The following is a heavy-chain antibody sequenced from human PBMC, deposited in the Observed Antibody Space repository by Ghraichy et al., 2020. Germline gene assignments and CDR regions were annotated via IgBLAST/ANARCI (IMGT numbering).Heavy chain of an antibody. CDR2: ISFDGCNK. J-gene: IGHJ4*02. CDR1: GFTFSSYA. Sequence: LSLTCVGSGFTFSSYAMHWVRQAPGKGLEWVAVISFDGCNKYCADSVKGRFTISRDNPKNTLYLQMDSLRAEDTAVYYCARASCGASSCYSGYWGQGALVTFSS. V-gene: IGHV3-30-3*01. D-gene: IGHD2-15*01. CDR3: ARASCGASSCYSGY.